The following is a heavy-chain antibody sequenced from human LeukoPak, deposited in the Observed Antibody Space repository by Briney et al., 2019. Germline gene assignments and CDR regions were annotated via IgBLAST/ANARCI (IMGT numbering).Heavy chain of an antibody. CDR1: GGSISSYY. CDR3: ARDTTTMVRGVIRAFDI. J-gene: IGHJ3*02. D-gene: IGHD3-10*01. V-gene: IGHV4-4*07. CDR2: IHTSGNT. Sequence: PSETLSLTCSVSGGSISSYYWSWIRQPAGKGLEWIGRIHTSGNTNYNPSLKSRVTISVDTSKNQFSLKLSSVTAADTAVYYCARDTTTMVRGVIRAFDIWGQGTMVTVSS.